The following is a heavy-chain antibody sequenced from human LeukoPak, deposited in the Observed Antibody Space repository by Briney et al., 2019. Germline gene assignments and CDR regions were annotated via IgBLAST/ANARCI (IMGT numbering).Heavy chain of an antibody. CDR2: IIPIFGTA. V-gene: IGHV1-69*13. J-gene: IGHJ6*02. D-gene: IGHD2-2*01. CDR3: ARDICSSTSCYVERGWYYYYGMDV. CDR1: GGTFSSYA. Sequence: SVKVSCKASGGTFSSYAISWVRQAPGQGLEWMGGIIPIFGTANYAQKFQGRVTITADESTSTAYMELSSLRSKDTAVYYCARDICSSTSCYVERGWYYYYGMDVWGQGTTVTVSS.